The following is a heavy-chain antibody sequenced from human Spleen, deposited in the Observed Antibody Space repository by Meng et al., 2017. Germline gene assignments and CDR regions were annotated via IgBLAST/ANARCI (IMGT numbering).Heavy chain of an antibody. Sequence: GESLKISCAASGFTFSSYAMHWVRRAPGKGLEWVAVISYDGSNKYYADSVKGRFTISRDNSKNTLYLQMNSLRAEDTAVYYCARDAHYGSGSLHWYFDLWGRGTLVTVSS. J-gene: IGHJ2*01. V-gene: IGHV3-30*04. D-gene: IGHD3-10*01. CDR3: ARDAHYGSGSLHWYFDL. CDR2: ISYDGSNK. CDR1: GFTFSSYA.